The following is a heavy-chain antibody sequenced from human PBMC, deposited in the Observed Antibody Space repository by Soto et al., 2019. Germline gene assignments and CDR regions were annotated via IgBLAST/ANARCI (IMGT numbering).Heavy chain of an antibody. CDR1: GGSFSGYY. CDR2: INHSGST. CDR3: ARARRGLGY. D-gene: IGHD6-19*01. V-gene: IGHV4-34*01. Sequence: QVQLQQWGAGLLKPSETLSLTCAVYGGSFSGYYWSWIRQPPGKGLEWIGAINHSGSTTYNPSLKGRVTISVDTSKNQFSLKMSSVTAADTAVYYCARARRGLGYWCQGTLVTVS. J-gene: IGHJ4*02.